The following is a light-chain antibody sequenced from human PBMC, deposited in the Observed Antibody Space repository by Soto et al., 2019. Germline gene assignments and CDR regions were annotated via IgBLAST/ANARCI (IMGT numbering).Light chain of an antibody. J-gene: IGKJ5*01. CDR2: DAS. CDR1: QSVGSY. Sequence: EIVLAQSPATLSLSPGERVTLTCRASQSVGSYLAWYQQKPGQAPRLLIYDASNRATGIPARFSGSGSGTDFTLPISSLEPEDFAVYYCQQRANWPATFGQGTRLE. V-gene: IGKV3-11*01. CDR3: QQRANWPAT.